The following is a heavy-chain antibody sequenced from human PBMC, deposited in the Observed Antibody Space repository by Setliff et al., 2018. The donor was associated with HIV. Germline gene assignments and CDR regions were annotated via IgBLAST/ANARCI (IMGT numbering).Heavy chain of an antibody. Sequence: SETLFLTCTVSGGSISSHYWNWIRRPPGKGLEWIGSIYARGSTYYNPSLKSRVTISGDTSKNQVSLRLSSVTAADTAVYYCAREVDVVTTSDAFDIWGQGTMVTVSS. CDR1: GGSISSHY. V-gene: IGHV4-4*08. D-gene: IGHD2-21*02. CDR3: AREVDVVTTSDAFDI. CDR2: IYARGST. J-gene: IGHJ3*02.